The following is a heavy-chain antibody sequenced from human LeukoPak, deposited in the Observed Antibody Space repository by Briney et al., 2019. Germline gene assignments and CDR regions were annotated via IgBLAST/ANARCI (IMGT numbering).Heavy chain of an antibody. J-gene: IGHJ6*03. Sequence: SETLSLACTVSGGSISSSSYYWGWIRQPPGKGLEWTGSIYYSGSTYYNPSLKSRVTISVDTSKNQFSLELSSVTAADTAVYYCARGAYSTTYYYYYMDVWGKGTTVTVSS. D-gene: IGHD6-13*01. V-gene: IGHV4-39*07. CDR3: ARGAYSTTYYYYYMDV. CDR2: IYYSGST. CDR1: GGSISSSSYY.